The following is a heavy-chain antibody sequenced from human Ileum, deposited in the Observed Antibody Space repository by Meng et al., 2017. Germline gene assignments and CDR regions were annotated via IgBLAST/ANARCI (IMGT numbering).Heavy chain of an antibody. Sequence: GESLKISCTASGFTFGNYGMSWVRQAPGQGLEWVANINQDGRERYYVDSVKGRFTISRDNAKNSLSLQMNSLSAEDTAVYYCTKVGYSDYDRDYWGQGTLVTVSS. CDR3: TKVGYSDYDRDY. V-gene: IGHV3-7*01. CDR1: GFTFGNYG. J-gene: IGHJ4*02. CDR2: INQDGRER. D-gene: IGHD5-12*01.